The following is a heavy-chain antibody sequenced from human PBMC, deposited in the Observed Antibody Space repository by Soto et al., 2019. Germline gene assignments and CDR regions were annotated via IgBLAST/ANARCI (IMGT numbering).Heavy chain of an antibody. V-gene: IGHV5-10-1*01. CDR3: VRLIEGDAPDY. D-gene: IGHD3-16*01. Sequence: PGESLKISCKGSGYSFTTYWISWVRQMPGKGLEWMGRIDPSDSYTNYSPSSQGHVTISVDKSISTAYRQWSSLKASDTAMYYCVRLIEGDAPDYWGKGTLVTVSS. CDR1: GYSFTTYW. CDR2: IDPSDSYT. J-gene: IGHJ4*02.